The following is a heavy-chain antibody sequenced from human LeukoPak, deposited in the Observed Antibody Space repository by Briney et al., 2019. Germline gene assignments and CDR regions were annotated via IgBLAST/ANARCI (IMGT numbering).Heavy chain of an antibody. V-gene: IGHV4-39*07. D-gene: IGHD5-24*01. CDR2: LYYSGSI. CDR3: AREGRWLQPRGYYYGMDV. CDR1: GGSISSSSYY. Sequence: SETLSLTCTVSGGSISSSSYYWGWIRQPPGKGLEWIGSLYYSGSIYYNPSLKSRVTISVDTSKNQFSLKLSSVTAADTAVYYCAREGRWLQPRGYYYGMDVWGQGTTVTVSS. J-gene: IGHJ6*02.